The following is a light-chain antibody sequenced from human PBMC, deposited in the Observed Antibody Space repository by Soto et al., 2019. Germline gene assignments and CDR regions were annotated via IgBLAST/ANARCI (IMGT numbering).Light chain of an antibody. Sequence: QSVLTHPPSASGTPGQRITISCSGSISNIGSHTVNWHQQVPGTAPKLLIYSNNERPSGVPDRFSGSKSGTSASLAISGLQSGDEADYYCAAWDDSLNGVIFGGGTKLTVL. CDR2: SNN. CDR3: AAWDDSLNGVI. CDR1: ISNIGSHT. J-gene: IGLJ2*01. V-gene: IGLV1-44*01.